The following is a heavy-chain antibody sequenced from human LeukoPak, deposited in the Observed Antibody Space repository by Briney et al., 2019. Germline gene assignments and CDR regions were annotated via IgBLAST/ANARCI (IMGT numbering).Heavy chain of an antibody. CDR1: GFTFSNYA. V-gene: IGHV3-23*01. Sequence: PGGSLRLSCAASGFTFSNYAMSWVRQAPGKGLEWVSAISGGGGSTYYADSVKGRFTISRDNSKNTLYLQMNSLSAEDTAVYYCAKAPVPYYYDSSAYPYFDYWGQGSLVTVSS. J-gene: IGHJ4*02. CDR3: AKAPVPYYYDSSAYPYFDY. D-gene: IGHD3-22*01. CDR2: ISGGGGST.